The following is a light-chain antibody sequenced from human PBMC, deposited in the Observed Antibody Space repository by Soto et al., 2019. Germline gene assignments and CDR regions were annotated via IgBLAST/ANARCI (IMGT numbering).Light chain of an antibody. CDR3: QHHHNWPPLT. J-gene: IGKJ4*01. CDR1: QNIASN. V-gene: IGKV3-15*01. CDR2: GVS. Sequence: EVVMTQSPVTLSVSPGERATLSCRASQNIASNLAWYQYKPGQAPRLLLYGVSTRATGVPARFSGSGSGTEFTLTISSLQSEDFAVYYRQHHHNWPPLTFGGGTKVEIK.